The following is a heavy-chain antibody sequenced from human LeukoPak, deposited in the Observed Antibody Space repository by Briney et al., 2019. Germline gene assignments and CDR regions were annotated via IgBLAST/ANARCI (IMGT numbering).Heavy chain of an antibody. D-gene: IGHD1-26*01. CDR3: VKDRGGSPFYGMDV. Sequence: GGSLRLSCVASGFSFTNYAMSWVRQAPARGPEWVSSIRGGGETFYADSVKGRFTVSRDNSRNTLYLPMNSLRAEDTAVYYCVKDRGGSPFYGMDVWGQGTTVTVSS. J-gene: IGHJ6*02. V-gene: IGHV3-23*01. CDR1: GFSFTNYA. CDR2: IRGGGET.